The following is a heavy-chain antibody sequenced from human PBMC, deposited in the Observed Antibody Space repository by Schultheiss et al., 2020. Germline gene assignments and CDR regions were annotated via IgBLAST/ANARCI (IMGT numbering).Heavy chain of an antibody. CDR2: INPNSGGT. J-gene: IGHJ5*02. Sequence: GESLKISCKASGYTFTGYYMHWVRQAPGQGLEWMGRINPNSGGTNYAQKFQGRVTMTRDTSISTAYMELSRLRSDDTAVYYCARGYCSSTSCPGNWFDPWGQGTLVTVSS. CDR3: ARGYCSSTSCPGNWFDP. V-gene: IGHV1-2*06. CDR1: GYTFTGYY. D-gene: IGHD2-2*01.